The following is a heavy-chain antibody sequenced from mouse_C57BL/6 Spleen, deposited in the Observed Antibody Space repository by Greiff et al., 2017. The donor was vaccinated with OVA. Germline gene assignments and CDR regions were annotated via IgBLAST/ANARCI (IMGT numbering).Heavy chain of an antibody. D-gene: IGHD3-3*01. V-gene: IGHV1-50*01. CDR1: GYTFTSYW. Sequence: VQLQQPGAELVKPGASVKLSCKASGYTFTSYWMQWVKQRPGQGLEWIGEIDPSDSYTNYNQKFKGKATLTVDTSSSTAYMPLSRLTSEDSAVYYCARGDSWFADWGQGTLVTVSA. CDR3: ARGDSWFAD. J-gene: IGHJ3*01. CDR2: IDPSDSYT.